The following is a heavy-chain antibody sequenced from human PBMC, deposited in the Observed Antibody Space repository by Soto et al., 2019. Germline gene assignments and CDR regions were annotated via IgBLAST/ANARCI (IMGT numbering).Heavy chain of an antibody. Sequence: QVQLQESGPGLVKPSQTLSLTCTVSGGSISSGGYYWSWIRQHPGKGLEWIGYIYYSGSTYYNPSHTSRVTLSVDTSKNQVSLKLSSVTAADSAVYYCARDRLVTNYYYSGMDVWGHGTTVTVSS. J-gene: IGHJ6*02. D-gene: IGHD3-9*01. CDR2: IYYSGST. CDR1: GGSISSGGYY. CDR3: ARDRLVTNYYYSGMDV. V-gene: IGHV4-31*03.